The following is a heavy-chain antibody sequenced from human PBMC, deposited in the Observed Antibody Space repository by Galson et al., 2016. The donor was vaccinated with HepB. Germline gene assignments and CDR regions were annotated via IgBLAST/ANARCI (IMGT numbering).Heavy chain of an antibody. CDR1: GDSVSSHSAA. J-gene: IGHJ5*02. CDR2: TYYRSKWYN. D-gene: IGHD3-9*01. V-gene: IGHV6-1*01. CDR3: GHEPESGATGYWFYP. Sequence: CAISGDSVSSHSAAWNWIRQSPSRGLEWLGRTYYRSKWYNDYAVSVESRITIKPDTSKNQFSLQLNSVTPEDPAVYYCGHEPESGATGYWFYPWGQGTLVTDSS.